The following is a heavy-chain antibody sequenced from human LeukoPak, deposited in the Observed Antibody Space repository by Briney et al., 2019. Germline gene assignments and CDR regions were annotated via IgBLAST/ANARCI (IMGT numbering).Heavy chain of an antibody. J-gene: IGHJ5*02. CDR1: GGSISSSSYY. CDR3: ARDKSSTWEYNWFDP. Sequence: SETLSLTCTVSGGSISSSSYYWGWIRQPPGKGLEWIGSIYYSGSTYYNPSLKSRVTISVDTSKNQFSLKLSSVTAADTAVYYCARDKSSTWEYNWFDPWGQGTLVTVSS. D-gene: IGHD6-13*01. CDR2: IYYSGST. V-gene: IGHV4-39*07.